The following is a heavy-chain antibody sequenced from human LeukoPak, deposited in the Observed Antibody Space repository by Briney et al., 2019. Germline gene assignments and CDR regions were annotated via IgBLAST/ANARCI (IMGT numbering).Heavy chain of an antibody. CDR3: ARHPNYSNFDC. D-gene: IGHD4-11*01. J-gene: IGHJ4*02. Sequence: SEPLSLTCTVSGGSISSSSYYWGWIRQPPGKGVEWIGSIYYSGSTYYNPSLKSRVTISVDTSKNQFSLRLSSVTAADTAVYYCARHPNYSNFDCWGQGTLVPVSP. CDR1: GGSISSSSYY. CDR2: IYYSGST. V-gene: IGHV4-39*01.